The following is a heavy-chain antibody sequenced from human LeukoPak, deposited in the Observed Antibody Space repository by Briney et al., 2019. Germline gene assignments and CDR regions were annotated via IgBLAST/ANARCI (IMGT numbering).Heavy chain of an antibody. CDR2: IIPVFGTA. CDR1: GGTFNSYA. V-gene: IGHV1-69*13. CDR3: ARGSALGSCHYYYYMDV. Sequence: GASVKVSCKASGGTFNSYAISWVRQAPGQGLEWMGGIIPVFGTAIYAQKFQGRVTITADESTSTAYMELSTLRSEDTAVYYCARGSALGSCHYYYYMDVWGKGTTVTVSS. D-gene: IGHD1-26*01. J-gene: IGHJ6*03.